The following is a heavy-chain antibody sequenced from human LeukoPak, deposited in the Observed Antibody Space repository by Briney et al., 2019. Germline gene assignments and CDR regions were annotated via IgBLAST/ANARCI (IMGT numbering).Heavy chain of an antibody. CDR3: ARDFWSGYTDDY. D-gene: IGHD3-3*01. CDR2: INPNSGGT. Sequence: GASVKVSCKASGYTFTGYYMHWVRQAPGQGLEWMGWINPNSGGTNYAQKFQGRVTMTRDTSISTAYMELNNLRSDDTAVYYCARDFWSGYTDDYWGQGTLVTVSS. CDR1: GYTFTGYY. V-gene: IGHV1-2*02. J-gene: IGHJ4*02.